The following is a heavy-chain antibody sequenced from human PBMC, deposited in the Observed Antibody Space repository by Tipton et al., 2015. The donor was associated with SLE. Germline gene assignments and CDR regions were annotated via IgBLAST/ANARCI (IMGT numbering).Heavy chain of an antibody. CDR3: ARAGDFWSGYYR. Sequence: LRLSCAVSGYSISSGYYWSWIRQPPGKGLEWIGYIYYSGSTNYNPSLKSRVTISVDTSKNQFSLKLSSVTAADTAVYYCARAGDFWSGYYRWGQGTLVTVSS. D-gene: IGHD3-3*01. CDR1: GYSISSGYY. CDR2: IYYSGST. J-gene: IGHJ4*02. V-gene: IGHV4-59*12.